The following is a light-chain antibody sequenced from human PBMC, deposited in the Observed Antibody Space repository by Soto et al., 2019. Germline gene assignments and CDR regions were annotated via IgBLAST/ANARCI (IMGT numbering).Light chain of an antibody. Sequence: EVVLTQSPGTLSLSPGERATLSCRASQSVSSTYLAWYRQKPGQAPRLLIYGASSRATGIPDRFSGSGSGTDFTLTISRLEPEDFAVYYCQQYGSSPVTFGQGTRLEIK. CDR1: QSVSSTY. CDR2: GAS. J-gene: IGKJ5*01. V-gene: IGKV3-20*01. CDR3: QQYGSSPVT.